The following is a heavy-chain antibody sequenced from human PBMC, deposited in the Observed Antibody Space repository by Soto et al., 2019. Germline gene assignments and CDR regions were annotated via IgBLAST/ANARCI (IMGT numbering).Heavy chain of an antibody. CDR3: XXXXXXXXXXH. V-gene: IGHV4-34*01. CDR1: GGSFSGXY. CDR2: INHSGST. Sequence: QVQLQQWGAGLLKPSETLSLTCAVYGGSFSGXYWXXXXXXXXKGLEWIGEINHSGSTNYNPSLKSRVTISVDTSKNQFSLXXXXXXXXXXXXXXXXXXXXXXXXXHWGQGTLVTVSS. J-gene: IGHJ1*01.